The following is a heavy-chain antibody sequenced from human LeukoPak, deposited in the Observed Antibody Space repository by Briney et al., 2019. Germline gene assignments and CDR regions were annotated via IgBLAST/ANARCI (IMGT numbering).Heavy chain of an antibody. D-gene: IGHD3-10*01. V-gene: IGHV3-64D*09. CDR2: ISSNGGST. CDR1: GFTFSSYA. Sequence: GGSLRLSCSASGFTFSSYAMHWVRQAPGKGLEYVSAISSNGGSTYYADSVKGRFTISRDNSKNTLYLRMSSLRAEDTAAYYCLLLWFGELLSSLDYWGQGTLVTVSS. J-gene: IGHJ4*02. CDR3: LLLWFGELLSSLDY.